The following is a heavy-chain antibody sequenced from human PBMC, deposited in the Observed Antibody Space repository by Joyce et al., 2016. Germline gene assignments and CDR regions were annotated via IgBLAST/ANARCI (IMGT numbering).Heavy chain of an antibody. CDR1: GGSVSSGTDY. V-gene: IGHV4-61*01. D-gene: IGHD2-15*01. CDR2: IYDSGST. Sequence: QVHLQESGPGLVKPSETLSLTCTVSGGSVSSGTDYWSWIRQPPGKGLEWIGYIYDSGSTNYNPSLKSRVTISVDRSKNQFSLNLNSVTAADAAIYFCARLQLVVGEGWNYGMDVWGQGTTVTVSS. J-gene: IGHJ6*02. CDR3: ARLQLVVGEGWNYGMDV.